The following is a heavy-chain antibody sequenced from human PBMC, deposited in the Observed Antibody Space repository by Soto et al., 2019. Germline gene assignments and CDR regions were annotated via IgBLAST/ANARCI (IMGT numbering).Heavy chain of an antibody. J-gene: IGHJ5*02. CDR1: GFTFSNYK. CDR2: ISGSSTYI. D-gene: IGHD1-1*01. CDR3: AREELPPGTSFNSWFDP. Sequence: RLSCVGSGFTFSNYKMNWVRQAPGQGLEWVSSISGSSTYIYYAESVRGRFTISRDNAKNSVHLQMNSLRVEDTAVYFCAREELPPGTSFNSWFDPWGQGTLVTVSS. V-gene: IGHV3-21*01.